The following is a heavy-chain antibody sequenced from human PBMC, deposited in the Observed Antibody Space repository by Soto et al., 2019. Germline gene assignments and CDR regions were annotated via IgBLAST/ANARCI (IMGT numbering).Heavy chain of an antibody. J-gene: IGHJ6*02. CDR1: GYTFTDYY. Sequence: ASVKVSCKASGYTFTDYYMHWVRQAPGQGLEWMGWINPNSGGTNYAQKFQGRVTMTRDTSISTAYMELSRLRSDDTAVYYCARDFFPILTGYYIAYYYGMDVWGQGTTVTVSS. CDR2: INPNSGGT. D-gene: IGHD3-9*01. V-gene: IGHV1-2*02. CDR3: ARDFFPILTGYYIAYYYGMDV.